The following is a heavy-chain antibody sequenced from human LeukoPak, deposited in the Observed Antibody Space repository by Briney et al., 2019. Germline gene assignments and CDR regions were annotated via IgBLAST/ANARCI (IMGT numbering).Heavy chain of an antibody. Sequence: GGSLRLSCVASGFTFSIYTMSWVRQAPGKGLEWVSSISRGSDHIFYADSMKGRFTISRDNAKNSLYLQMNSLGAEDTAVYYCARPYDTRGYFPDYWGQGTLVTVSS. CDR2: ISRGSDHI. J-gene: IGHJ4*02. CDR1: GFTFSIYT. V-gene: IGHV3-21*01. D-gene: IGHD3-22*01. CDR3: ARPYDTRGYFPDY.